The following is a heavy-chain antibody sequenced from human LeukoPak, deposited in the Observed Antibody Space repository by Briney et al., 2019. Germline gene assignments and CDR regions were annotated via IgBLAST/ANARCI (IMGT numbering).Heavy chain of an antibody. CDR3: AREDMVRGVPSGLDAFDI. CDR2: ISGSGGST. V-gene: IGHV3-23*01. Sequence: GGSLRLSCAASGFTFSSYAMSWVRQAPGKGLEWVSAISGSGGSTYYADSVKGRFTISRDNSKNTLYLQMNSLRADDTAVYYCAREDMVRGVPSGLDAFDIWGQGTMVTVSS. D-gene: IGHD3-10*01. CDR1: GFTFSSYA. J-gene: IGHJ3*02.